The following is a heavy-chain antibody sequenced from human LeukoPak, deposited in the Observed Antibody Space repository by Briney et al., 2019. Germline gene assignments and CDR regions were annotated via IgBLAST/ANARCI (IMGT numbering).Heavy chain of an antibody. Sequence: GRSLTLSCAASGFTFSHYGMHWVRQAPGKGLEWVSSISSSSSYIYYADSVKGRFTISRDNAKNSLYLQMNSLRAEDTAVYYCARWDNEYCSSTSCYRGGYYFDYWGQGTLVTVSS. D-gene: IGHD2-2*02. CDR2: ISSSSSYI. CDR3: ARWDNEYCSSTSCYRGGYYFDY. CDR1: GFTFSHYG. V-gene: IGHV3-21*01. J-gene: IGHJ4*02.